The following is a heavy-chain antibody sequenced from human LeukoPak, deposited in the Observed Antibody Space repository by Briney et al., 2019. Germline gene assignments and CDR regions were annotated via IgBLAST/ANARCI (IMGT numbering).Heavy chain of an antibody. CDR3: AACSGGSCYSGLGY. D-gene: IGHD2-15*01. V-gene: IGHV4-59*01. Sequence: SETLSLTCTVSGGSISSYYWSWIRQPPGKGLEWIGYIYYSGSTNYNPSLKSRVTISVDTSKNQFSLKLSSVTAADTAVYYCAACSGGSCYSGLGYWGQGTLVTVSS. CDR1: GGSISSYY. J-gene: IGHJ4*02. CDR2: IYYSGST.